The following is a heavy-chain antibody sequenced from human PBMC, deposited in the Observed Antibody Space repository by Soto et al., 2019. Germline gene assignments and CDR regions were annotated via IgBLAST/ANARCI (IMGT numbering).Heavy chain of an antibody. Sequence: SQTLSLTCAISGDSVSSNSAAWNWIRQSPSRGLEWLGRTYYRSKWYNDYAVSVKSRITINPDTSKNQFSLQLNSVTPEDTAVYYCAREGGPILRYFAPLFAYFDHWGQGTLVTVSS. V-gene: IGHV6-1*01. CDR2: TYYRSKWYN. D-gene: IGHD3-9*01. CDR3: AREGGPILRYFAPLFAYFDH. CDR1: GDSVSSNSAA. J-gene: IGHJ4*02.